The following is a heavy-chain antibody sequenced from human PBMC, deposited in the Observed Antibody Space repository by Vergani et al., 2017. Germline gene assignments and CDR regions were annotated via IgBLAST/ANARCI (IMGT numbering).Heavy chain of an antibody. CDR1: ETTFISNE. CDR3: TRHVPCVDGACLHFDQ. J-gene: IGHJ4*02. CDR2: INPIDSKI. Sequence: EVMLVQSGAEVKKPGEFLKISCKSYETTFISNEIAWVRQMSGKGLQWMGNINPIDSKIAYSPSFQCPAIMSLDKSTTTAYLQWRSLKASDTAIYYCTRHVPCVDGACLHFDQWGKGTQVTVSS. V-gene: IGHV5-51*01. D-gene: IGHD5-24*01.